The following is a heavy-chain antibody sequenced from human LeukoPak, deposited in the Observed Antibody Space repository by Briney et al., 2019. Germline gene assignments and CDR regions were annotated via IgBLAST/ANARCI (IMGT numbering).Heavy chain of an antibody. CDR1: GFTFSTYR. CDR2: IGSDGGST. CDR3: AIQVRGVVY. Sequence: GGSLRLSCAASGFTFSTYRMHWVRHAPGKGLEYLSGIGSDGGSTYYADSVKGRFTISRDNSKNTLYLQMGSLRAEDMAVYYCAIQVRGVVYWGQGTLVTVSS. D-gene: IGHD3-10*01. J-gene: IGHJ4*02. V-gene: IGHV3-64*02.